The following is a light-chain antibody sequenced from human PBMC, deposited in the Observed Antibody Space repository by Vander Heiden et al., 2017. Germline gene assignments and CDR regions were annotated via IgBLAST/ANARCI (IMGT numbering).Light chain of an antibody. CDR1: KLGDKY. CDR2: QDS. Sequence: SSALTQPPSVSVSPGQTASIPCSGDKLGDKYACWYQQKPGQSPVLVIYQDSKRPSGIPERFSGSNSGNTATLTISGTQAMDEADYYCQAWDSSTAVFGGGTKLTVL. CDR3: QAWDSSTAV. V-gene: IGLV3-1*01. J-gene: IGLJ3*02.